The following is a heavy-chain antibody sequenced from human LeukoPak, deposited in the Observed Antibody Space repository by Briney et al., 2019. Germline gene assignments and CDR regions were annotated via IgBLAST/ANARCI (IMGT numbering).Heavy chain of an antibody. CDR1: GFTFSTYE. V-gene: IGHV3-48*03. J-gene: IGHJ6*02. CDR2: ISSSGSTI. D-gene: IGHD6-13*01. Sequence: PGGSLRLSCAASGFTFSTYEMNWVRQAPGKGREWVSYISSSGSTIHYADSVKGRLTISTDNAENSLYLQMNSLRAEDTAVYYCARDYVDSSCWPYYYYGMDVWGQGTTVTVSS. CDR3: ARDYVDSSCWPYYYYGMDV.